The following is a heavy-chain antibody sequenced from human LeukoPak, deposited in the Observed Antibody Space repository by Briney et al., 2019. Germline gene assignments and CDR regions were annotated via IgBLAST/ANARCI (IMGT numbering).Heavy chain of an antibody. CDR3: ASLQLKGDYFDY. CDR2: IYYSGST. J-gene: IGHJ4*02. Sequence: SETLSLTCTVSVGSISSYYWSWIRQPPGKGLEWIGYIYYSGSTNYNPSLKSRVTISVDTSKNQFSLKLSSVTAADTAVYYCASLQLKGDYFDYWGQGTLVTVSS. D-gene: IGHD5-18*01. CDR1: VGSISSYY. V-gene: IGHV4-59*01.